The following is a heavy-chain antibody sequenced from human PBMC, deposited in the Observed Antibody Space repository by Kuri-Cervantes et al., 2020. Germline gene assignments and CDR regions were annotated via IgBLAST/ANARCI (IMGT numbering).Heavy chain of an antibody. CDR2: IYYSGST. J-gene: IGHJ4*02. Sequence: SETLSLTCTVSGVSISNTNFYWAWIRQSPGKGLEWIGSIYYSGSTYYNPSLKSRVTISVDTSKNQFSLKLSSVTAADTAVYYCARLTTRTAAGTLFDYWGQGTLVTVSS. CDR1: GVSISNTNFY. D-gene: IGHD6-13*01. V-gene: IGHV4-39*01. CDR3: ARLTTRTAAGTLFDY.